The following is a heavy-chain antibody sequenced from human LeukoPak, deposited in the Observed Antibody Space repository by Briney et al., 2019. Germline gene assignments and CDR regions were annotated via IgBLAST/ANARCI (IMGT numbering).Heavy chain of an antibody. CDR3: ARDRWGYSYGGD. CDR2: IKQDGSEK. D-gene: IGHD5-18*01. Sequence: GGSLRLSCAASGFTFSNYWMSWVRQAPGKGLEWVANIKQDGSEKYYVDSVKGRFTISRDNAKNSLYLQMNSLRAEDTAVYYCARDRWGYSYGGDWGQGILVTVSS. J-gene: IGHJ4*02. CDR1: GFTFSNYW. V-gene: IGHV3-7*01.